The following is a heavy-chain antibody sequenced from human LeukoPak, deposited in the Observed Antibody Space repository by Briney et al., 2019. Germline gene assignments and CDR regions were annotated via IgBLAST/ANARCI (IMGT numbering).Heavy chain of an antibody. CDR1: GFTFSSYW. CDR2: IKQDGSEK. CDR3: ARDLEYYDFWSGYDY. D-gene: IGHD3-3*01. V-gene: IGHV3-7*01. J-gene: IGHJ4*02. Sequence: PGGSLRLSCAASGFTFSSYWMSWVRQAPGKGLEWVANIKQDGSEKYYVDSVKGRFTISRDNAKNSLYLQMNSLRAEDTAVYYCARDLEYYDFWSGYDYWGQGTLVTVSS.